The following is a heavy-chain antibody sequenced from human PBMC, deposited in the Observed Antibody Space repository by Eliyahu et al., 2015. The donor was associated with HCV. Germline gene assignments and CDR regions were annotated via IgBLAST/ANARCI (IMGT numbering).Heavy chain of an antibody. Sequence: QLQLQESGPGLVKPSETLSLXCSVXDAYVXIGXYYWAWIRQPPGKGLEWIATIYYTGTTSYNPSLRSRVTISVDTSKIQFSLTVNSVTAADTAIYYCARQTTGPGQWSWDSWGQGTLVIVSS. J-gene: IGHJ1*01. CDR2: IYYTGTT. CDR3: ARQTTGPGQWSWDS. D-gene: IGHD2-15*01. V-gene: IGHV4-39*01. CDR1: DAYVXIGXYY.